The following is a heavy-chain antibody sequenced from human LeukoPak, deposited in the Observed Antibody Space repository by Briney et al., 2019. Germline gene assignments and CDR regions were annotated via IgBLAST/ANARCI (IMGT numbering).Heavy chain of an antibody. J-gene: IGHJ4*02. CDR2: IYSGGNT. D-gene: IGHD6-13*01. CDR1: GFTFSNYA. Sequence: GGSLRLSCVGTGFTFSNYAMSWVRQAPGKGLEWVSVIYSGGNTNYADYVNGRFTISRDNSKNTLFLQMNSLRAEDTAVYYCARGGYSSSWYHFDYWGQGTLVTVSS. CDR3: ARGGYSSSWYHFDY. V-gene: IGHV3-53*01.